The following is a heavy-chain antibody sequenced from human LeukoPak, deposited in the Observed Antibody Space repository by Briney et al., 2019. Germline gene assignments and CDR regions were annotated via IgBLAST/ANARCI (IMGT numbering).Heavy chain of an antibody. V-gene: IGHV4-39*02. D-gene: IGHD2-2*01. CDR2: SYYSGST. Sequence: SETLSLTCTVSGGSIISSSYFWGWIRQSPGKGLEWIGTSYYSGSTDYSPSLKSRVTISVDTSKNQFSLTLRSVTAADTAVYYCARELRSCTTTSCYPGDFWGQGILVTVSS. CDR3: ARELRSCTTTSCYPGDF. J-gene: IGHJ4*02. CDR1: GGSIISSSYF.